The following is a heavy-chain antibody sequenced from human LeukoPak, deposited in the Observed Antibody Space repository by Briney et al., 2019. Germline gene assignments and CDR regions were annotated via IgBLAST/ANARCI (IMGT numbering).Heavy chain of an antibody. CDR1: GDSLSRGNYF. CDR2: IYYNGDT. J-gene: IGHJ4*02. Sequence: PSQTLSLTCTVSGDSLSRGNYFWSWIRQHPGKGLEWIGYIYYNGDTFYNPSLKSRVTITVDTSKNQFSLKLSSVTAADTAVYYCARGYDNGDYGLDYWGQGTLVTVSS. V-gene: IGHV4-31*03. CDR3: ARGYDNGDYGLDY. D-gene: IGHD4-17*01.